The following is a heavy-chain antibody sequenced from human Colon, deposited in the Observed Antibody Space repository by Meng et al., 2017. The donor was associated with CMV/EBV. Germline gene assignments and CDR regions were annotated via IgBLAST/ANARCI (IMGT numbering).Heavy chain of an antibody. CDR3: AKEKTIFGVLPTDAFDI. Sequence: ASVTVSCMASGYFFTGHYLHRLRQAPGHGPEWTGWIYPNSGATKYAQNLQGRVSLSADTSINTAYMELKRLTSDDTAVSYCAKEKTIFGVLPTDAFDIWGQGTMVTVSS. J-gene: IGHJ3*02. CDR1: GYFFTGHY. CDR2: IYPNSGAT. V-gene: IGHV1-2*02. D-gene: IGHD3-3*01.